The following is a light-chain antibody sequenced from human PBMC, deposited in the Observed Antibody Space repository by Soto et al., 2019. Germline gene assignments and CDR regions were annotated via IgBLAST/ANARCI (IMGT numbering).Light chain of an antibody. V-gene: IGKV1-5*03. CDR2: DAS. J-gene: IGKJ4*01. CDR3: QQYNRYSIN. Sequence: DIQLTQSPSTLSASVGDRVTITCRASQSISNWAVWYQQKPGKATKFMIYDASTLESGVPSRFSGSGYGTEFTLTIVSLQPEDVATYYCQQYNRYSINFGGGNQVEMK. CDR1: QSISNW.